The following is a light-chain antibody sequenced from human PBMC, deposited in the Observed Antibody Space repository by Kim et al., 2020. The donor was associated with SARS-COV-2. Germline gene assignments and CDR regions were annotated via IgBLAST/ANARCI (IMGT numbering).Light chain of an antibody. V-gene: IGKV1-5*01. J-gene: IGKJ1*01. Sequence: ASVGDRVTITCRASQSISSWLAWYQQKPGKAPKLLIYDASSLESGVPSMFSGSGSGTEFTLTISSLQPDDFATYYCQQYNSYPWTFGQGTKVDIK. CDR2: DAS. CDR3: QQYNSYPWT. CDR1: QSISSW.